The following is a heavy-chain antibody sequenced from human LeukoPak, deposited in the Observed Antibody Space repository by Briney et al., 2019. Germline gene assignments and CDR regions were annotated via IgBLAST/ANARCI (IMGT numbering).Heavy chain of an antibody. CDR3: AKVGQGRLVFTGYRHFDY. CDR2: ISGSGGST. V-gene: IGHV3-23*01. D-gene: IGHD3-9*01. J-gene: IGHJ4*02. CDR1: GFTFSSYA. Sequence: GGSLRLSCAASGFTFSSYAKSWVRQAQGKGLDWVSAISGSGGSTYYADSVKCRFTISRDNSKNTLYLQMNSLRAEDTAVYYCAKVGQGRLVFTGYRHFDYWGQGTLVTVSS.